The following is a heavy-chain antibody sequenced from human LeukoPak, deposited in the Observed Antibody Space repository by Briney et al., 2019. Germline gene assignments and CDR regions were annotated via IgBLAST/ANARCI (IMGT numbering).Heavy chain of an antibody. V-gene: IGHV3-23*01. CDR2: IGDTT. CDR1: GSTFSTYA. J-gene: IGHJ4*02. Sequence: GGSLRLSCAASGSTFSTYAMSWVRQAPGKGLEWVSAIGDTTYYADSVKGRFTISRDNSKNTLYLQMNNLRAEDAAIYYCAKAYAFVGANYFDYWGQGTLVTVSS. D-gene: IGHD1-26*01. CDR3: AKAYAFVGANYFDY.